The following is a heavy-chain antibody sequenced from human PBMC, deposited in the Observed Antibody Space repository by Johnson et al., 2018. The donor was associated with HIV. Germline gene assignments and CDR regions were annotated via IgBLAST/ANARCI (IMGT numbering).Heavy chain of an antibody. CDR3: ARSVVVTAQSGIYAFDI. CDR1: GFTFSSYA. Sequence: VQLVESGGGVVQPGRSLRLSCAASGFTFSSYAMHWVRQAPGKGLEWVAVISYAGSNKYYADSVKGRFTISRDNSKNTLSLQMNSLRAEDTAVYYCARSVVVTAQSGIYAFDIWGQGTMVTVSS. D-gene: IGHD2-21*02. V-gene: IGHV3-30*04. J-gene: IGHJ3*02. CDR2: ISYAGSNK.